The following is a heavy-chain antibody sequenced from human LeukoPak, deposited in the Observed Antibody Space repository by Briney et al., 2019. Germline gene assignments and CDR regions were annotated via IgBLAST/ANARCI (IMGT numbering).Heavy chain of an antibody. D-gene: IGHD3-3*01. V-gene: IGHV4-31*03. CDR3: AGVEWRYFDY. CDR1: GGSISSGGYS. Sequence: SETLSLTCTVSGGSISSGGYSWSWIRQHPGKGLEWIGYIYCSGSTYYNPSLKSRVTISVDTSKNQFSLKLSSVTAADTAVYYCAGVEWRYFDYWGQGTLVTVSS. J-gene: IGHJ4*02. CDR2: IYCSGST.